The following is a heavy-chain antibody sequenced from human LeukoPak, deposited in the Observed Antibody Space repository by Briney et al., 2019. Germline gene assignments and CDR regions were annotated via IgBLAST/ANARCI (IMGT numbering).Heavy chain of an antibody. Sequence: HTGGSLRLSCAASGFTFSSHAMSWVRQAPGKGLEWVSAISSSSGSTFYADSVKGRFTISRDNSKKTLYLQMNSLRAEDTAVYYCAKAAYGDYTPFDYWGQGTLVTVSS. D-gene: IGHD4-17*01. J-gene: IGHJ4*02. CDR2: ISSSSGST. CDR3: AKAAYGDYTPFDY. CDR1: GFTFSSHA. V-gene: IGHV3-23*01.